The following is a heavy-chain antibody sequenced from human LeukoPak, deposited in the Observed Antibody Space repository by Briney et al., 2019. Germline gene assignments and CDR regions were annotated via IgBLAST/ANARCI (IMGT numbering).Heavy chain of an antibody. CDR3: ARPKDYDRTFDY. D-gene: IGHD3-22*01. J-gene: IGHJ4*02. CDR2: IHYSGST. V-gene: IGHV4-39*01. Sequence: SETLSLTCTVSGGSISSSSYYWGWIRQPPGKGLGWIGSIHYSGSTYYNPSLKSRVAISVDTSKNQFSLKLSSVTAADTAVYYCARPKDYDRTFDYWGQGTLVTVSS. CDR1: GGSISSSSYY.